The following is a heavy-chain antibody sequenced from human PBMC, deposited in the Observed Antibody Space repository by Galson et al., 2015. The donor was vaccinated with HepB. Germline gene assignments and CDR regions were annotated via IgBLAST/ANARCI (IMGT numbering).Heavy chain of an antibody. Sequence: SLRLSCAASGFTFSSYGMHWVRQAPGKGLEWVAVISYDGSNKYYADSVKGRFTISRDNSKNTLYLQMNSLRAEDTAVYYCAKGSRWQLVPTCDYWGQGTLVTVSS. J-gene: IGHJ4*02. CDR2: ISYDGSNK. CDR1: GFTFSSYG. V-gene: IGHV3-30*18. D-gene: IGHD6-13*01. CDR3: AKGSRWQLVPTCDY.